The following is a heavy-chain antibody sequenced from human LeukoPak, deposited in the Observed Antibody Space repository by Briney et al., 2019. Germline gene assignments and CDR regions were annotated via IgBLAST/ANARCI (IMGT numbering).Heavy chain of an antibody. CDR1: GYTFTGYY. J-gene: IGHJ5*02. V-gene: IGHV1-2*02. CDR2: INPNNGGT. Sequence: GASVKVSCKSYGYTFTGYYMRWVRQAPGQGLEWMGWINPNNGGTKYAQRFQGRVTMTRDTSISTAYMELRWLRSDDTAVYYCARGGPSNWFHPWGQGTLVTVSS. CDR3: ARGGPSNWFHP.